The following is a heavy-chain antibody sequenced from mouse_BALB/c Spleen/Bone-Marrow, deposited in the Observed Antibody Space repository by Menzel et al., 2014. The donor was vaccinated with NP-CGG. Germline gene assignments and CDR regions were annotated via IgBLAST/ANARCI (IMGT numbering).Heavy chain of an antibody. J-gene: IGHJ2*01. CDR1: RFTFSNYA. CDR3: ARQENWALDY. V-gene: IGHV5-9-3*01. D-gene: IGHD4-1*01. CDR2: ISSGGSYT. Sequence: DVHLVESGGGLVKPGGSLKLSCAASRFTFSNYAMSWVRQTPEKRLEWVATISSGGSYTYYPDSVKGRFTISRDNAQNTLYLQMSSLRSEDTAMYLCARQENWALDYWGQGTTLTVSS.